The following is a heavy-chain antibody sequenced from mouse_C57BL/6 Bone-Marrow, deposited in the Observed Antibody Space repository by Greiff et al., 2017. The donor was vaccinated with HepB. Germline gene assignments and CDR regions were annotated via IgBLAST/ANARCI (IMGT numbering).Heavy chain of an antibody. D-gene: IGHD2-5*01. CDR3: ADRGFYSNYYFDY. Sequence: EVQLQQSGPELVKPGASVKISCKASGYTFTDYYMNWVKQSHGKSLEWIGDINPNNGGTSYNQKFKGKATLTVDKSSSTAYMELRSLTSEDSAVYYCADRGFYSNYYFDYWGQGTTLTVSS. J-gene: IGHJ2*01. V-gene: IGHV1-26*01. CDR2: INPNNGGT. CDR1: GYTFTDYY.